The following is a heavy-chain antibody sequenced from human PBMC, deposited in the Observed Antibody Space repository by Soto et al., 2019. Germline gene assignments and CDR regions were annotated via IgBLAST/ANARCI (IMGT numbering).Heavy chain of an antibody. D-gene: IGHD6-13*01. CDR1: GGSFSGYY. Sequence: PSETLSLTCAVYGGSFSGYYWSWIRQPPGKGLEWIGEINHSGSTNYNPSLKSRVTISVDTSKNQFSLKLSSVTAADTAVYYCARGPSSSWGYYYYGMDVWGQGTTVTVSS. V-gene: IGHV4-34*01. CDR3: ARGPSSSWGYYYYGMDV. CDR2: INHSGST. J-gene: IGHJ6*02.